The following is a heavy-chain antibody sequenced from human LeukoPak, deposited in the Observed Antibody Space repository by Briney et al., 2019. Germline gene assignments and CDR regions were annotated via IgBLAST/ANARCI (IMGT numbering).Heavy chain of an antibody. D-gene: IGHD3-3*01. J-gene: IGHJ4*02. Sequence: ASVKVSCKASGYTFTGYYMHCVRQAPGQGLEWMGWINPNSGGTNYAQKFQGRVTMTRDTSISTAYMELSRLRSDDTAVYYCARDSSGYDFWSGQTIDYWGQGTLVTVSS. CDR3: ARDSSGYDFWSGQTIDY. V-gene: IGHV1-2*02. CDR2: INPNSGGT. CDR1: GYTFTGYY.